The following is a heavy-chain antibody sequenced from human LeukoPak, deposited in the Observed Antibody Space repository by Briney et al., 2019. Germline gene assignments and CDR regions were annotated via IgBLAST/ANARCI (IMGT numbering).Heavy chain of an antibody. CDR3: AGDMVAAATYYYYYYMDV. Sequence: GGSLRLSCAASGFTFDDYGMSWVRQAPGKGLEWVSGINWNGGSTGYADSVKGRFTISRDNAKNSLYLQMNSLRAEDTALYYCAGDMVAAATYYYYYYMDVWGKGTTVTVSS. V-gene: IGHV3-20*04. CDR1: GFTFDDYG. CDR2: INWNGGST. J-gene: IGHJ6*03. D-gene: IGHD6-13*01.